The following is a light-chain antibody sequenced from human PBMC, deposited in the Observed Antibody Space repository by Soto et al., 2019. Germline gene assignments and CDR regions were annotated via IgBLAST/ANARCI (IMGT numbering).Light chain of an antibody. Sequence: DVQMTESPSTLSTSIGDRVTITCRASQSVDKWLAWHQQKPGKAPKVLIFAASTLESEVPSRFSGSGSGTEFTLTIGSLHPDDFATYYCQQYNTYPLTFGQGTKV. CDR2: AAS. CDR1: QSVDKW. V-gene: IGKV1-5*01. CDR3: QQYNTYPLT. J-gene: IGKJ1*01.